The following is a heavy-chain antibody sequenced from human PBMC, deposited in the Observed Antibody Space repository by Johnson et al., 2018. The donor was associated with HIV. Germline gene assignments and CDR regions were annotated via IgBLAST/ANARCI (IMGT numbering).Heavy chain of an antibody. V-gene: IGHV3-30*02. J-gene: IGHJ3*02. D-gene: IGHD1-1*01. Sequence: VQLVESGGGLIQPGGSLRLSCAASGFTVSSNYMSWVRQAPGKGLEWVAFIRYDGRKRYYADSVKGRFSISRDNSKNTLYLQVNSLRPEDTAVYYCATERQAALDIWGQGTMVSVSS. CDR3: ATERQAALDI. CDR2: IRYDGRKR. CDR1: GFTVSSNY.